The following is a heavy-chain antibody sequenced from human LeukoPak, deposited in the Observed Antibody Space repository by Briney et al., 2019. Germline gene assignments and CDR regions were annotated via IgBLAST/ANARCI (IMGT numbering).Heavy chain of an antibody. J-gene: IGHJ4*02. CDR2: IIPIFGTA. D-gene: IGHD5-12*01. CDR1: GGTFSSYA. Sequence: ASVKVSCKASGGTFSSYAISWVRQAPGQGLEWMGGIIPIFGTANYAQKFQGRVTITADESTSTAYMELSSLRSDDTAVYYCARGGGSGYDESTFDYWGQGTLVTVSS. V-gene: IGHV1-69*13. CDR3: ARGGGSGYDESTFDY.